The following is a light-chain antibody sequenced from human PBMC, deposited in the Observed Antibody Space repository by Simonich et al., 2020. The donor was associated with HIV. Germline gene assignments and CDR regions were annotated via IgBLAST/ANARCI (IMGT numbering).Light chain of an antibody. J-gene: IGKJ2*01. V-gene: IGKV3-20*01. Sequence: EIVMTQSPGTLSVSPGERATLSCRSSLSVSSSYLAWYQQKPGQAPRSLIYGASSRATGIPDRFSGSGSGTDFTLTISRLEPEDFAVYYCQQYGSSPQYTFGQGTKLEFK. CDR1: LSVSSSY. CDR2: GAS. CDR3: QQYGSSPQYT.